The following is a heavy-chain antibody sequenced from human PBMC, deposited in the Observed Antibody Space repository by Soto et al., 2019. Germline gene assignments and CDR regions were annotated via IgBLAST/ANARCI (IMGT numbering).Heavy chain of an antibody. V-gene: IGHV4-34*01. J-gene: IGHJ4*02. CDR3: ARGHGRFAH. Sequence: QLQLHQSGAGLLKPSETLSLTCEVSGGSFTGYYLAWIRQPPGKGLEWIGEINHSGFTNYNPSLTGRVTISLDTSRSQFSLQLDSLTAADTAFYFCARGHGRFAHWGQGNLVTVSS. CDR1: GGSFTGYY. CDR2: INHSGFT.